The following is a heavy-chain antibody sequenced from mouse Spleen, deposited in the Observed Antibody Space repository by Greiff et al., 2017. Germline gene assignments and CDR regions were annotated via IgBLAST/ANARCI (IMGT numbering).Heavy chain of an antibody. CDR2: ISSGGSYT. J-gene: IGHJ4*01. CDR1: GFTFSSYA. Sequence: EVQVVESGGGLVKPGGSLKLSCAASGFTFSSYAMSWVRQTPEKRLEWVATISSGGSYTYYPDSVKGRFTISRDNAKNTLYLQMSSLRSEDTAMYYCARHYYGSSYAMDYWGQGTSVTVSS. CDR3: ARHYYGSSYAMDY. V-gene: IGHV5-9-3*01. D-gene: IGHD1-1*01.